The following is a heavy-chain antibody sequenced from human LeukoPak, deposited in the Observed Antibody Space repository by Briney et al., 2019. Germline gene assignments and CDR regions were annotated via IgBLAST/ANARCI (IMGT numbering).Heavy chain of an antibody. CDR2: IYPGDSDT. CDR3: ALGYSSSRWGAYYYYYMDV. J-gene: IGHJ6*03. Sequence: GESLKISCKGSGYSFTSYRIGWVRQMPGRGLEWMGIIYPGDSDTRYSPSFQGQVTISADKSISTAYLQWSSLKASDTAMYYCALGYSSSRWGAYYYYYMDVWGKGTTVTVSS. D-gene: IGHD6-13*01. CDR1: GYSFTSYR. V-gene: IGHV5-51*01.